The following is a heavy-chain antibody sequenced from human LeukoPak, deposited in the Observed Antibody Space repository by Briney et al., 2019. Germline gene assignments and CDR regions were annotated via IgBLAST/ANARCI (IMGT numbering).Heavy chain of an antibody. V-gene: IGHV3-15*01. J-gene: IGHJ4*02. Sequence: GGSLRLSCAASGFTFSNAWMSWVRQAPGKGLEWVGRIKSKTDGGTTDYAAPVKGRFTISRDDSKNALYLQMNSLKTEDTAVYCCTTDYVSSDELLDYWGQGTLVTVSS. CDR3: TTDYVSSDELLDY. CDR1: GFTFSNAW. D-gene: IGHD3-22*01. CDR2: IKSKTDGGTT.